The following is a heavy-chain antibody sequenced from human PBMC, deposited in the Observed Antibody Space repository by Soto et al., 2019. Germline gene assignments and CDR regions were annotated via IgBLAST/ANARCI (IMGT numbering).Heavy chain of an antibody. J-gene: IGHJ6*02. D-gene: IGHD6-19*01. CDR2: ISSGGDNT. CDR1: VFTFSSHA. V-gene: IGHV3-23*01. Sequence: EVQLLESGGGLVQPGGSLRLSCAASVFTFSSHAMSWVRQAPGKGLEWVSTISSGGDNTSSADSVKGLFTISRDNYKNTLYLQMNSLRAEDTAVYYCAKDFDSYSSGRYGMDVWVQGTTVTVSS. CDR3: AKDFDSYSSGRYGMDV.